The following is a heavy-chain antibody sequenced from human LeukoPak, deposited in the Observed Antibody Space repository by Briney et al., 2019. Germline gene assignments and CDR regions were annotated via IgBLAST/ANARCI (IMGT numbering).Heavy chain of an antibody. CDR3: ASPKTYYDSSGYAFDI. J-gene: IGHJ3*02. CDR1: GYTFTGYY. D-gene: IGHD3-22*01. Sequence: GASVKVSCKASGYTFTGYYMHWVRQAPGQGLEWMGWINPNSGGTNYAQKFQGRVTITADESTSTAYMELSSLRSEDTAVYYCASPKTYYDSSGYAFDIWGQGTMVTVSS. V-gene: IGHV1-2*02. CDR2: INPNSGGT.